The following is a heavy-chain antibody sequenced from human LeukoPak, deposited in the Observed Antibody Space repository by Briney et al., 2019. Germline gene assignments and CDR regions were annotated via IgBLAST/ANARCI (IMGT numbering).Heavy chain of an antibody. Sequence: ASVKVSCKASGYTFTSYDINWVRQATGQGLEWMGWMNPNSGNTGYAQKFQGRVTMTRNTSISTAYMELSRLRSEDTAVYYCARDCSSTSCYDYYGMDVWGQGTTVTVSS. V-gene: IGHV1-8*01. D-gene: IGHD2-2*01. J-gene: IGHJ6*02. CDR1: GYTFTSYD. CDR3: ARDCSSTSCYDYYGMDV. CDR2: MNPNSGNT.